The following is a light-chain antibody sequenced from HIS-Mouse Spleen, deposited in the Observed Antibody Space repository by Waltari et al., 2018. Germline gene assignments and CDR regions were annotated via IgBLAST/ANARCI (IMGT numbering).Light chain of an antibody. Sequence: DIQLTQSPSFLSASVGDRVTITCRASQGIRSYLAWYQQKPGKAPKLLIYAASTLQSGVPSRFSGRGSGTEFTLTISSLQPEDFATYYCRQLNSYPPTFGQGTKVEIK. V-gene: IGKV1-9*01. CDR1: QGIRSY. CDR3: RQLNSYPPT. CDR2: AAS. J-gene: IGKJ1*01.